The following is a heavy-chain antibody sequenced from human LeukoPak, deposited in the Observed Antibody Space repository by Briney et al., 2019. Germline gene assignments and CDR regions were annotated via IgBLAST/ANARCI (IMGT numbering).Heavy chain of an antibody. CDR1: GFSLSTNGVGVG. Sequence: SGPTLVNPTQTLTLTCSFSGFSLSTNGVGVGVGWIRQPPGKALEWLALIYWDDDKRYSPSLKTRLTITKDTSKNQVVLTMTNMDPVDTATYYCAHLGGGNADFDSWGQGTLVTVSS. CDR2: IYWDDDK. J-gene: IGHJ4*02. D-gene: IGHD4-23*01. V-gene: IGHV2-5*02. CDR3: AHLGGGNADFDS.